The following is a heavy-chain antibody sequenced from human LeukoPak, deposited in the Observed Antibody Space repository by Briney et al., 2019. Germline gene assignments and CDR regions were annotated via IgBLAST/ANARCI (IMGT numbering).Heavy chain of an antibody. V-gene: IGHV4-61*02. CDR3: ARVGYSSSWYFDP. J-gene: IGHJ5*02. CDR2: IYTSGST. Sequence: SETLSLACTVSGGSISSGSYYWSWIRQPAGKGLEWIGRIYTSGSTNYNPSLKSRVTISVDTSKNQFSLKLSSVTAADTAVYYCARVGYSSSWYFDPWGQGTLVTVSS. D-gene: IGHD6-13*01. CDR1: GGSISSGSYY.